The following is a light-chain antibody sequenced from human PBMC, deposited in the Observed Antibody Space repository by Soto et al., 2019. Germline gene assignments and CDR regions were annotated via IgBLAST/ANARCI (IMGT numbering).Light chain of an antibody. J-gene: IGLJ1*01. V-gene: IGLV2-14*01. CDR2: EVS. CDR1: SSDVGSYNY. CDR3: SSYTSSSTL. Sequence: QSVLTQPASVSGSPGQSITISCTGTSSDVGSYNYVSWYQQHPGKAPKLMIYEVSDRPPGISSRFSGSKSGNTASLTISGLQTEDEADYYCSSYTSSSTLFGTGTKV.